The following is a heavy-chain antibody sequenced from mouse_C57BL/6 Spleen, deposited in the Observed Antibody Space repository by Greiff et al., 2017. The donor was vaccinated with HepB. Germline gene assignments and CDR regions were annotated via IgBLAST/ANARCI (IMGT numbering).Heavy chain of an antibody. D-gene: IGHD2-4*01. Sequence: VQLQQSGPELVKPGASVKISCKASGYTFTDYYMNWVMLSHAKSLEWIGDINPNNGGTSYNQKFKGKATLTVDKSSSTSYMELRSLTSEDSAVYYCASPYDYDWAWFAYWGQGTLVTVSA. CDR1: GYTFTDYY. V-gene: IGHV1-26*01. CDR2: INPNNGGT. CDR3: ASPYDYDWAWFAY. J-gene: IGHJ3*01.